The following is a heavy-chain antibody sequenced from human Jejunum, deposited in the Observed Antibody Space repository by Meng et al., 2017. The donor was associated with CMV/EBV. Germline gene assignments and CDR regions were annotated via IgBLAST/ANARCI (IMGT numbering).Heavy chain of an antibody. V-gene: IGHV3-74*01. J-gene: IGHJ6*02. CDR3: AKVGPPGSSGYFYYGMDV. CDR2: INTDGSST. D-gene: IGHD3-22*01. Sequence: SYWMHWVRQAPGKGLVWASRINTDGSSTSYVDSVKGRFTISRDNAKNTLYLQMNSLRAEDTAVYYCAKVGPPGSSGYFYYGMDVWGQGTTVTVSS. CDR1: SYW.